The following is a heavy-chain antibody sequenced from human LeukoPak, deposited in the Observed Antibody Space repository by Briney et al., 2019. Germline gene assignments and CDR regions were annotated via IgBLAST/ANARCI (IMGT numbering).Heavy chain of an antibody. CDR1: GGSFSGYY. CDR2: INHSGST. V-gene: IGHV4-34*01. D-gene: IGHD6-19*01. J-gene: IGHJ5*02. CDR3: ARVVAAVADNWFDP. Sequence: KPSETLSLTCAVYGGSFSGYYWSWIRQPPGKGLEWIGEINHSGSTNYNPSLKSRVTISVDTSENQFSLKLSSVTAADTAVYYCARVVAAVADNWFDPWGQGTLVTVSS.